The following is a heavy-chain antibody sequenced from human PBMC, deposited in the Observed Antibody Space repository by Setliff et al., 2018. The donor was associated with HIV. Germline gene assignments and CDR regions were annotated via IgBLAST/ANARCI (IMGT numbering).Heavy chain of an antibody. J-gene: IGHJ4*02. D-gene: IGHD6-19*01. CDR1: GGSFSDNY. CDR2: INHSGRT. CDR3: ARGLRAVASYYFDY. V-gene: IGHV4-34*01. Sequence: PSETLSLTCAVYGGSFSDNYWSWIRQSPGKGLEWIGEINHSGRTKYSPSLRSRVSISVDTSKNQFSLKLSSVTAADTAVYYCARGLRAVASYYFDYWGQGTLVTVSS.